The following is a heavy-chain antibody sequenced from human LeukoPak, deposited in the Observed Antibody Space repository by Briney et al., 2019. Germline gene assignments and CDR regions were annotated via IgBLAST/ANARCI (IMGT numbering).Heavy chain of an antibody. Sequence: GGSLRLSCAASGFTFSSYGMHWVRQAPGKGLEWVAFIRYDGSNKYYADSVKGRFTISRDNAKNSLYLQMNSLRAEDTAVYYCASDFHYYYDSSGYPTKIDYWGQGTLVTVSS. D-gene: IGHD3-22*01. CDR1: GFTFSSYG. CDR3: ASDFHYYYDSSGYPTKIDY. CDR2: IRYDGSNK. V-gene: IGHV3-30*02. J-gene: IGHJ4*02.